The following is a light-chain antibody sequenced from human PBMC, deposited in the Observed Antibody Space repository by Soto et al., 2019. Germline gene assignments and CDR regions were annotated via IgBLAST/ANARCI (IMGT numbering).Light chain of an antibody. Sequence: QSALTQPRSVSGSPGQSVTISCTGSSSDVGGYNYVSWYKQYPGKAPKLMIYAVSARPSGVPDRFSGSKSGNTASLTISGLQAEDDADYYCCSYAGLYTFIFGGGTQLTVL. CDR3: CSYAGLYTFI. CDR1: SSDVGGYNY. V-gene: IGLV2-11*01. J-gene: IGLJ2*01. CDR2: AVS.